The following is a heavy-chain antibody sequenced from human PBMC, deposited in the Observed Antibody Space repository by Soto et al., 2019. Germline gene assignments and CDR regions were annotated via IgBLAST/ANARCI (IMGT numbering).Heavy chain of an antibody. CDR1: GGSISSGDYY. V-gene: IGHV4-30-4*01. Sequence: PSETLSLTCTVSGGSISSGDYYWSWIRQPPGKGLEWIGYIYYSGSTYYNPSLKSRVTISVDTSKNQFSLKLSSVTAADTAVYYCARDRSELGYCISTSCYGRWFDPWGQGTLVTVSS. D-gene: IGHD2-2*01. J-gene: IGHJ5*02. CDR2: IYYSGST. CDR3: ARDRSELGYCISTSCYGRWFDP.